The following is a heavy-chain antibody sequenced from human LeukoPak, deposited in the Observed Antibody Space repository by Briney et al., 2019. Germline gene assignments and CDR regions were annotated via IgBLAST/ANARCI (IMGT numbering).Heavy chain of an antibody. CDR1: GFTFSSYA. CDR3: AKGTTVVTRRSHFDY. V-gene: IGHV3-23*01. D-gene: IGHD4-23*01. Sequence: GGSLRLSCAASGFTFSSYAMSWVRQAPGKGLERVSAISGSGGSTYYADSVKGRFTISRDNSKNTLYLQMNSLRAEDTAVYYCAKGTTVVTRRSHFDYWGQGTLVTVSS. J-gene: IGHJ4*02. CDR2: ISGSGGST.